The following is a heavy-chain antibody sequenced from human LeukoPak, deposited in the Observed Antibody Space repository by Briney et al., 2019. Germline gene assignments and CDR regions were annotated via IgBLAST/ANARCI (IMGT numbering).Heavy chain of an antibody. J-gene: IGHJ6*03. CDR2: IRYDGSNK. D-gene: IGHD3-3*01. Sequence: GGSLRLSCAASGFTFSSYGMHWVRQAPGKGLEWVAFIRYDGSNKYYADSVKGRFTISRDNSKNTLYLQMNSLRAEDTAVYYCAKDSPAYYDFWSGYQEGYMDVWGKGTTVTVSS. CDR1: GFTFSSYG. V-gene: IGHV3-30*02. CDR3: AKDSPAYYDFWSGYQEGYMDV.